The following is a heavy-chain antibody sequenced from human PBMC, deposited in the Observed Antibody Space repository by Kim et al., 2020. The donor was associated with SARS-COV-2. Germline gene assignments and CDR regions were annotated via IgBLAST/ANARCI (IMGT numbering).Heavy chain of an antibody. Sequence: SETLSLTCTVSGGSISSYYWSWIRQPPGKGLEWIGYIYYSGSTNYNPSLKSRVTISVDTSKNQFSLKLSSVTAADTAVYYCARAKRRSSSGYYGFDPWGQGTLVTVSS. CDR2: IYYSGST. V-gene: IGHV4-59*01. D-gene: IGHD3-22*01. CDR1: GGSISSYY. J-gene: IGHJ5*02. CDR3: ARAKRRSSSGYYGFDP.